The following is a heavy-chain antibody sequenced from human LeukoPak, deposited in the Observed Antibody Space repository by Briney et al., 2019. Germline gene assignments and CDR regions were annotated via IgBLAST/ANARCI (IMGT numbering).Heavy chain of an antibody. D-gene: IGHD3-10*01. CDR2: ISAYNGNT. Sequence: ASVKVSCKASGYTFTSYGISWVRQAPGQGLEWMGWISAYNGNTNYAQKLQGRVTMTTDTSTSTAYMELRSLRSDDTAVYYCARVYRPGWGFGELLANWLDPWGQGTLVTVSS. CDR3: ARVYRPGWGFGELLANWLDP. V-gene: IGHV1-18*01. CDR1: GYTFTSYG. J-gene: IGHJ5*02.